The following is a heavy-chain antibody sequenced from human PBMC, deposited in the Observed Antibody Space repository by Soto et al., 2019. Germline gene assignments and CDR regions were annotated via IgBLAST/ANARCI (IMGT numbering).Heavy chain of an antibody. CDR2: IIPVFGTT. CDR1: GGTFGRFS. J-gene: IGHJ5*02. D-gene: IGHD3-10*01. CDR3: ARGGGFGEKFDP. Sequence: QVQLVQSGAEVKKPGSSVKVSCKASGGTFGRFSISWVRQAPGQGLEWMGGIIPVFGTTNYPQKFQGRVTITADASSSVAYMELSSLRSDDTAFYYCARGGGFGEKFDPWGQGTLVIVSS. V-gene: IGHV1-69*01.